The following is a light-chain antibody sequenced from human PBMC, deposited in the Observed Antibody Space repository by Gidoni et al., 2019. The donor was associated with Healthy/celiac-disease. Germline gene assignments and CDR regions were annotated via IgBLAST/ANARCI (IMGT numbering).Light chain of an antibody. V-gene: IGKV3-20*01. CDR1: QSVSRSY. CDR3: QQYGSSPRT. CDR2: GAS. J-gene: IGKJ1*01. Sequence: EIVLTQSPGTLSLSPGERATLACRASQSVSRSYLAWYQQKPGQAPRLLIYGASSRATGIPDRFIGSGSGTDFTLTISRLEPEDFAVYYCQQYGSSPRTFGQGTKVEIK.